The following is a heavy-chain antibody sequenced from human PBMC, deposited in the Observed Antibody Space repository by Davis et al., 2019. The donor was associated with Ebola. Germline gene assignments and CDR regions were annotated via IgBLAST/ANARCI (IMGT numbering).Heavy chain of an antibody. D-gene: IGHD6-19*01. CDR2: ISSSGSTI. Sequence: GESLKISCAASGFTFSVYYMSWLRQAPGTGLEWVSYISSSGSTIYYADSVKGRFTISRDNAKNSLYLQMNSLRVEDTAVYYCAKDRAAVADWYFDLWGRGTLVTVSS. J-gene: IGHJ2*01. CDR1: GFTFSVYY. CDR3: AKDRAAVADWYFDL. V-gene: IGHV3-11*01.